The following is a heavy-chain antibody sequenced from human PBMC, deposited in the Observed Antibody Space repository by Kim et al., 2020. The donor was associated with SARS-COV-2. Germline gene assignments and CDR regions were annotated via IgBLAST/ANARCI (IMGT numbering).Heavy chain of an antibody. CDR2: TSHDGSTK. CDR3: AKGIAAPGDYYYGTDA. CDR1: GFTFRSYS. Sequence: GGSLRLSCVASGFTFRSYSIHWVRQPPGKGLEWVTITSHDGSTKPYADSVKGRFTTSRDNSKNTVFLQMNSLRAEDTAVYYCAKGIAAPGDYYYGTDAWGQGTTVTVSS. V-gene: IGHV3-30*18. D-gene: IGHD6-13*01. J-gene: IGHJ6*02.